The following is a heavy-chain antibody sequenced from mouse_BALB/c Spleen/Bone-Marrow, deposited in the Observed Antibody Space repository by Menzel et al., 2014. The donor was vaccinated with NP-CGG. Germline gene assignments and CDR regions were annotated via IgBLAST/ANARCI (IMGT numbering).Heavy chain of an antibody. CDR1: GYSFTGYT. D-gene: IGHD1-1*01. Sequence: DVKLVESGPELVKPGASMKISCKASGYSFTGYTMNWVKQSHGKNLEWIGLINPYNGGTSYNQKFKGKATLTVDKSSSTAYMELLSLTSEDSAVYYCARVYYGSSSFYFDYWGQGTTLTVSS. CDR2: INPYNGGT. V-gene: IGHV1-18*01. J-gene: IGHJ2*01. CDR3: ARVYYGSSSFYFDY.